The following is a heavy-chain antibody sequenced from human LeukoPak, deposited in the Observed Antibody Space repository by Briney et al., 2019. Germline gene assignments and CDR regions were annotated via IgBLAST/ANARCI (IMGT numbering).Heavy chain of an antibody. J-gene: IGHJ6*03. CDR3: ARSMTIFGVAAYYYYYMDV. CDR2: IITIFGTA. V-gene: IGHV1-69*05. Sequence: SVKVSCKASGGIFSSYAISWVRQAPGQGLEWMGGIITIFGTANYAQKFQGRVTITTDESTSTAYMELSSLRSEDTAVYYCARSMTIFGVAAYYYYYMDVGGKGTTVTVSS. CDR1: GGIFSSYA. D-gene: IGHD3-3*01.